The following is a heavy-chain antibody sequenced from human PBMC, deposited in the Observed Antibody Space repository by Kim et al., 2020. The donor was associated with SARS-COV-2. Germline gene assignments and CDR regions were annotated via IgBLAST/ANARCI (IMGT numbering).Heavy chain of an antibody. CDR3: AREHMDNSRRYEIDY. CDR1: GFTFRSYG. D-gene: IGHD6-13*01. V-gene: IGHV3-30*03. J-gene: IGHJ4*02. CDR2: ISYDGSNK. Sequence: GGSLRLSCAASGFTFRSYGMHWVRQAPGKGLEWVALISYDGSNKYNADSVKGRFTISRDNSKNTLYLQMNSLRAEDTAVYYCAREHMDNSRRYEIDYWGPGNLVTVSS.